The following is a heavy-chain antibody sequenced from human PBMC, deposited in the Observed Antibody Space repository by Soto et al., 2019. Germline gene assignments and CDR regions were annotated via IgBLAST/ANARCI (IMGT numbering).Heavy chain of an antibody. CDR2: ISGSGGST. CDR1: GFTFSSYA. CDR3: AKDLDCSGGSCSPDDAFDI. D-gene: IGHD2-15*01. J-gene: IGHJ3*02. V-gene: IGHV3-23*01. Sequence: GGSLRLSCAASGFTFSSYAMSWVRQAPGKGLEWVSAISGSGGSTYYADSVKGRFTISRDNSKNTLYLQMNSLRAEDTAVYYYAKDLDCSGGSCSPDDAFDIWGQGTMVTVSS.